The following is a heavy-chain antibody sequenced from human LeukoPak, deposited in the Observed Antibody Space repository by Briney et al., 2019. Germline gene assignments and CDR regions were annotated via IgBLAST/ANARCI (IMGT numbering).Heavy chain of an antibody. CDR3: ARGRYYDSSGNNFDY. CDR1: GFTFSSYS. J-gene: IGHJ4*02. V-gene: IGHV3-21*01. D-gene: IGHD3-22*01. CDR2: ISSSSSYI. Sequence: PGGSLRLSCAASGFTFSSYSVNWVRQAPGKGLEWVSSISSSSSYIYYAGSVKGRFTISRDNAKNSLYLQMNSLRAEDTAVYYCARGRYYDSSGNNFDYWGQGTLVTVSS.